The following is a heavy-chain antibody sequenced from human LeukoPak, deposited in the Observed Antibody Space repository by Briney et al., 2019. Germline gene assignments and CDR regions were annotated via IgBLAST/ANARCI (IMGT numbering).Heavy chain of an antibody. J-gene: IGHJ4*02. CDR3: ASRPLGTSPG. CDR1: GFTFSSYW. Sequence: PGGSLRLSFAASGFTFSSYWMHWVRQAPGKGLVWVSRINTDGSSTSYADSVKGRFTISRDNAKNTLYLQMNSLRAEDTAVYYCASRPLGTSPGWGQGTLVTVSS. V-gene: IGHV3-74*01. CDR2: INTDGSST. D-gene: IGHD2-2*01.